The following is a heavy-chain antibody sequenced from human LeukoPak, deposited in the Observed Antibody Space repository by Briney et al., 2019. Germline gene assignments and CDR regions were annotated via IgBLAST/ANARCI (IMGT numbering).Heavy chain of an antibody. V-gene: IGHV3-23*01. J-gene: IGHJ4*02. CDR3: AKGRSSGWYAY. Sequence: GGSLRLSCAASGFTFSSYAMSWARQAPGKGLECVSSISGSGGSTNYADSVKGRFTISRDNSKNTLYLQMNSLRAEDTAVYYCAKGRSSGWYAYWGQGTLVTVSS. D-gene: IGHD6-19*01. CDR2: ISGSGGST. CDR1: GFTFSSYA.